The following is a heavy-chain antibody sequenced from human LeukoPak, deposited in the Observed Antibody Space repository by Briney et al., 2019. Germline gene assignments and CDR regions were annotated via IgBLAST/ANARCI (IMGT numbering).Heavy chain of an antibody. J-gene: IGHJ4*02. CDR2: LSSNGGSP. CDR1: GFTLSIYA. CDR3: ARDGRVRGVKAFDY. Sequence: PGGSLRLSRAASGFTLSIYAMHWVRQAPGKGLEYVSALSSNGGSPYYANSVKGSFTISIDNSKNTLYLQMGSLGAEDMAVYYCARDGRVRGVKAFDYWGQGTLVTVSS. D-gene: IGHD3-10*01. V-gene: IGHV3-64*01.